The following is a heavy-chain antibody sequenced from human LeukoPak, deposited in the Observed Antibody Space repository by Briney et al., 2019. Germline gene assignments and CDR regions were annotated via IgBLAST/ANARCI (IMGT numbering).Heavy chain of an antibody. J-gene: IGHJ3*02. CDR2: ISGSGGST. CDR1: GFTFSSYG. D-gene: IGHD3-10*01. Sequence: GGSLRLSCAASGFTFSSYGMSWVRQAPGKGLEWVSAISGSGGSTYYADSVKGRFTISRDNSKNTLYLQMNSLRAEDTAVYYCAKDYYGSVDAFDIWGQGTMVTVSS. CDR3: AKDYYGSVDAFDI. V-gene: IGHV3-23*01.